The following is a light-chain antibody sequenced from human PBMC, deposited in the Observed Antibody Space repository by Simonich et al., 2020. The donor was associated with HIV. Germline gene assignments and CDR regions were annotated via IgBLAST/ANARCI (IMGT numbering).Light chain of an antibody. V-gene: IGKV4-1*01. J-gene: IGKJ4*01. Sequence: DIVMTQSPDSLAVSLGERATINCKSSQRVLYSSNNKKYLAWYQQKPGQPPKLLIYWASTRESGVPDRFSGSGSGTDFTLTISSLQAEDVAVYYCQQYYSTPVTFGGGTKVEIK. CDR2: WAS. CDR3: QQYYSTPVT. CDR1: QRVLYSSNNKKY.